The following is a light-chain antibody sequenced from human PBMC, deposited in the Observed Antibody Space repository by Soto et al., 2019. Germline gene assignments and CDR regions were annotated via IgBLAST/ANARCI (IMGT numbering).Light chain of an antibody. V-gene: IGKV3-20*01. Sequence: EIVLTQSPGTLSLSPGERATLSCRASQSVSSSYLAGYQQKPGQAPRLLIYGASSRATGIPDRFSGSGSGTDVTLTSSRLEPEEGAVYYCQQYGSSPLLTFGGGTKVEIK. CDR2: GAS. J-gene: IGKJ4*01. CDR1: QSVSSSY. CDR3: QQYGSSPLLT.